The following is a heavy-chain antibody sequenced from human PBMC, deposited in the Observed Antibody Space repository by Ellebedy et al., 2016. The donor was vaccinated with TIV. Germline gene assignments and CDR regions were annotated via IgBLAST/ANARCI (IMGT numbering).Heavy chain of an antibody. CDR1: GFSLTTHGMR. CDR3: ARMGLSGSNYYFDY. V-gene: IGHV2-70*04. Sequence: SGLTLVKPTQTLTLTCTFSGFSLTTHGMRVTWIRQPPGKALEWLGRIDWDGDKFYSTSLKTRLTLSKDTSKNQVFLTMTKMDPVDTATYYCARMGLSGSNYYFDYWGQGTLVTVSS. J-gene: IGHJ4*02. CDR2: IDWDGDK. D-gene: IGHD1-26*01.